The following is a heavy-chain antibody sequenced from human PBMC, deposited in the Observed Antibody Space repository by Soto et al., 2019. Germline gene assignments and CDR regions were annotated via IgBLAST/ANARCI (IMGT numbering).Heavy chain of an antibody. Sequence: QVQLVQSGAEVKKPGSSVKVSCKASGGTFSSYAISWVRQAPGQGLEWMGGIIPIFGTANYAQKFQGRVTSPAYESTSTAYMELSSLRSEDTAVYYWAREGRQSPPWIQVFPYYYYYGMDVLGQGTTVTVSS. V-gene: IGHV1-69*01. CDR2: IIPIFGTA. D-gene: IGHD5-18*01. CDR3: AREGRQSPPWIQVFPYYYYYGMDV. CDR1: GGTFSSYA. J-gene: IGHJ6*02.